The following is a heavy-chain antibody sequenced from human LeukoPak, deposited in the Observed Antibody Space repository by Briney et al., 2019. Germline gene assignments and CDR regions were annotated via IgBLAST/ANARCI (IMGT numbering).Heavy chain of an antibody. CDR3: ARQRYGSSWYLLDY. D-gene: IGHD6-13*01. CDR2: INHSGST. V-gene: IGHV4-34*01. CDR1: GGSFSGYY. J-gene: IGHJ4*02. Sequence: PSETLSLTCAVYGGSFSGYYWSWLRQPPGKVLEWIGEINHSGSTNYNPSLKSRVTISVDTSKNQFSLKLSSVTAADTAVYYCARQRYGSSWYLLDYWGQGTLVTVSS.